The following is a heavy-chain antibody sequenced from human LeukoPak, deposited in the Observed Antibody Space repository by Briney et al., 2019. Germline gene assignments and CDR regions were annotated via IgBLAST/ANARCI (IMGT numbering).Heavy chain of an antibody. CDR1: GYTFTGYY. CDR3: ARDRLGSGSYSRINWFDP. D-gene: IGHD3-10*01. V-gene: IGHV1-2*02. J-gene: IGHJ5*02. CDR2: INPNSGGT. Sequence: GASVKVSCKASGYTFTGYYMHWVRQAPGQGLEWMGWINPNSGGTNYAQKFQGRVTMTRDTSISTAYMELSRLRSDDTAVYYSARDRLGSGSYSRINWFDPWGQGTLVTVSS.